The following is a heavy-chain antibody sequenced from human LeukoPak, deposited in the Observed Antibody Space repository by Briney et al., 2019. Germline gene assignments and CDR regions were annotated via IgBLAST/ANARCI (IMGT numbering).Heavy chain of an antibody. J-gene: IGHJ5*02. CDR2: IYYSGST. CDR3: ARVRAVVVPAALDWFDP. V-gene: IGHV4-30-4*01. D-gene: IGHD2-2*01. Sequence: SETLSLTCTVSGGSISSGDYYWSWIRQPPGKGLEWIGYIYYSGSTYYNPSLKSRVTISVDTSKNQFSLKLSSVTAADTAVYYCARVRAVVVPAALDWFDPWGQGTLVTVSS. CDR1: GGSISSGDYY.